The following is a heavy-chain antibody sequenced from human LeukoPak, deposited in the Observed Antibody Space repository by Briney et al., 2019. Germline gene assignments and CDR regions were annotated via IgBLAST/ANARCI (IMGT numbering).Heavy chain of an antibody. D-gene: IGHD4-17*01. CDR3: ASNEYGDYLGGAFDI. V-gene: IGHV3-11*04. CDR1: GFTFSDYY. Sequence: PGGSLRLSCAASGFTFSDYYMSWIRHAPGKGLEWVSYISSSGSTIYYADSVKGRFTISRDNAKNSLYLQMNSLRAEDTAVYYCASNEYGDYLGGAFDIWGQGTMVTVSS. CDR2: ISSSGSTI. J-gene: IGHJ3*02.